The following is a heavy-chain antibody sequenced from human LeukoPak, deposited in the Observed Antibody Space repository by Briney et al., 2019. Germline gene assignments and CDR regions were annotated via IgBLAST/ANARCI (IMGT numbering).Heavy chain of an antibody. CDR2: ASSSSSFI. J-gene: IGHJ1*01. D-gene: IGHD6-13*01. Sequence: PGGSLRLSCAASGFTFTDYTMNWVRQAPGKGLEWVSSASSSSSFISYADSVKGRFTISRDNSKNTLYLQMNSLRAEDTAVYYCAKAAAGIPEYFQHWGQGTLVTVSS. V-gene: IGHV3-21*04. CDR3: AKAAAGIPEYFQH. CDR1: GFTFTDYT.